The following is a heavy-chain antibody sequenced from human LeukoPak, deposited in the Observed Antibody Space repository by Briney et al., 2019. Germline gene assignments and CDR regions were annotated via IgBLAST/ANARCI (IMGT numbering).Heavy chain of an antibody. D-gene: IGHD2-15*01. CDR3: AKDPSKLTRGFFDH. V-gene: IGHV3-23*01. CDR2: ISAGGST. Sequence: GGSLRLSCVASGFTFSSYEMNWVRQAPGKGLEWVSAISAGGSTNYADSVKGRLTISRDNSKNMVYLQMNNLRAEDTAVYYCAKDPSKLTRGFFDHWGQGTLVTVSS. CDR1: GFTFSSYE. J-gene: IGHJ4*02.